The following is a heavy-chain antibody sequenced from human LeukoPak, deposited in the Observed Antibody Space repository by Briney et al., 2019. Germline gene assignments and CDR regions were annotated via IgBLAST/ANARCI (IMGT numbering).Heavy chain of an antibody. CDR2: ISSSSSYI. Sequence: GGSLRLSCAASGFTFSSYSMNWVRQAPGKGLEWVSSISSSSSYIYYADSVKGRFTISRDNAKNSLYLQMNSLGAEDTAVYYCARAPASSSWSTYYHYMDVWGKGTTVTVSS. D-gene: IGHD6-13*01. J-gene: IGHJ6*03. CDR3: ARAPASSSWSTYYHYMDV. CDR1: GFTFSSYS. V-gene: IGHV3-21*01.